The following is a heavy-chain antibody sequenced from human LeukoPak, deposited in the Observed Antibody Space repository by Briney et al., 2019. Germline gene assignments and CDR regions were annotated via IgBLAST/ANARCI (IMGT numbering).Heavy chain of an antibody. CDR2: IYYTGTT. J-gene: IGHJ4*02. D-gene: IGHD4-17*01. V-gene: IGHV4-59*01. CDR1: GDSMTGYY. CDR3: ARDFDGDYGAR. Sequence: SETLSLTCSVSGDSMTGYYWSWIRQPPGKGLEWIGYIYYTGTTNYNPSLKSRVTISVDTSKNQFSLRLTSVTAADTAVYFCARDFDGDYGARWGQGILASVSP.